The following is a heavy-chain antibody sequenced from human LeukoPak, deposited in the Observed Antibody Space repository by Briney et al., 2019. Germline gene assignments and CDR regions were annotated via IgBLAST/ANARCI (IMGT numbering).Heavy chain of an antibody. V-gene: IGHV1-18*04. J-gene: IGHJ6*04. Sequence: ASVKVSCKAPGYTSTAYGISWVRQAPGQGLEWMGWISGYNGNTKYVQKFQGRVTMTTDTPTSTVYMELRSLRSDDTAVYYCARDHWSGSGFRLYGMDVWGKGTTVTVSS. CDR3: ARDHWSGSGFRLYGMDV. D-gene: IGHD3-10*01. CDR1: GYTSTAYG. CDR2: ISGYNGNT.